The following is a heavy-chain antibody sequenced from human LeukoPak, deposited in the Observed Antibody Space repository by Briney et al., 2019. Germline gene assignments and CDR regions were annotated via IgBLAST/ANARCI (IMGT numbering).Heavy chain of an antibody. CDR2: IYPGDSDT. V-gene: IGHV5-51*01. Sequence: GESLKISCKGSGYSFTSYWIGWVRQMPGKGLEWMGIIYPGDSDTRYSPSFQGQVTISADKSISTAYLQWSSLKASDTAMYYCASVVMTTVTTFYFDYWGQGTLVTVSS. CDR3: ASVVMTTVTTFYFDY. J-gene: IGHJ4*02. D-gene: IGHD4-17*01. CDR1: GYSFTSYW.